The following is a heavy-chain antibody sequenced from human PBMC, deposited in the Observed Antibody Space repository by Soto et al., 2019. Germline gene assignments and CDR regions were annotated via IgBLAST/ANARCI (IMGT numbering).Heavy chain of an antibody. CDR3: AVGGPIVGATRGAFDI. CDR1: GFTFSSYG. Sequence: QVQLVESGGGVVQPGRSLRLSCAASGFTFSSYGMHWVRQAPGKGLEWVAVISYDGSNKYYADSVKGRFTISRDNSKNXLYLQMNSLRAEDTAVYYCAVGGPIVGATRGAFDIWGQGTMVTVSS. J-gene: IGHJ3*02. CDR2: ISYDGSNK. V-gene: IGHV3-30*03. D-gene: IGHD1-26*01.